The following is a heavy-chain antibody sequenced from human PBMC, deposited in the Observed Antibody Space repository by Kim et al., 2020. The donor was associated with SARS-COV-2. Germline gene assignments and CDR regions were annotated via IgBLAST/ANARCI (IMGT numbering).Heavy chain of an antibody. CDR2: ISSSSSYI. CDR3: ARVFPPRVGGTRPQKMEYYGMDV. Sequence: GGSLRLSCAASGFTFSSYSMNWVRQAPGKGLEWVSSISSSSSYIYYADSVKGRFTIPRDNAKNSLYLQMNSLRAEDTAVYYCARVFPPRVGGTRPQKMEYYGMDVWGQGTTVTVSS. V-gene: IGHV3-21*01. J-gene: IGHJ6*02. CDR1: GFTFSSYS. D-gene: IGHD3-10*01.